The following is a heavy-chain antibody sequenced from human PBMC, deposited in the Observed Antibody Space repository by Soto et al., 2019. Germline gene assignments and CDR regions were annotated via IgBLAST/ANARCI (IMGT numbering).Heavy chain of an antibody. V-gene: IGHV3-11*01. J-gene: IGHJ6*03. CDR2: ISSSGSTI. Sequence: GGSLRLSCAASGFTFSDYYMSWIRQAPGKGLEWVSYISSSGSTIYYADSVKGRFTISRDNAKNSLYLQMNSLRAEDTAVYYCARDRLSASPPGFARFLEWSRKYYYYYYMDVWGKGTTVTVSS. CDR1: GFTFSDYY. CDR3: ARDRLSASPPGFARFLEWSRKYYYYYYMDV. D-gene: IGHD3-3*01.